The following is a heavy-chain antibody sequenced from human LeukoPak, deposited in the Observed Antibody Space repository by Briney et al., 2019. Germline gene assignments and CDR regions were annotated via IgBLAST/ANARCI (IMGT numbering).Heavy chain of an antibody. Sequence: GGSLRLSCAASGFTVSSNYMSWVRQAPGKGLEWVSVIYSGGSTYYADSVKGRFTISRDNSKNTLYLQMNSLRAEDTAVYYCARARELPYYYMDVWGKGTTVTVSS. CDR3: ARARELPYYYMDV. CDR2: IYSGGST. CDR1: GFTVSSNY. D-gene: IGHD4-23*01. V-gene: IGHV3-53*01. J-gene: IGHJ6*03.